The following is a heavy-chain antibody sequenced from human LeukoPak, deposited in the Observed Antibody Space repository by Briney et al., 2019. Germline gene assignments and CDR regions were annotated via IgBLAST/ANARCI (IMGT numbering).Heavy chain of an antibody. D-gene: IGHD1/OR15-1a*01. J-gene: IGHJ4*02. CDR2: ISYDGSNK. CDR3: AKDAAVYNWNNYFDY. V-gene: IGHV3-30*18. Sequence: GRSLRLSCAASGFTFSSYGMHWVRQAPGKGLEWVAVISYDGSNKDYADSVKGRFTISRDNSKNTLYLQMNSLRAEDTAVYYCAKDAAVYNWNNYFDYWGQGTLVTVSS. CDR1: GFTFSSYG.